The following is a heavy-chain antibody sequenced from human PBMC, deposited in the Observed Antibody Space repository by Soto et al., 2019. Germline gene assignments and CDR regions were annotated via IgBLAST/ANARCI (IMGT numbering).Heavy chain of an antibody. V-gene: IGHV3-30*03. D-gene: IGHD3-10*01. J-gene: IGHJ4*02. Sequence: QIQLVESGGDVVQPGRSLRLSCAASGFNFGFFGMHWVRQAPGKGLEWVAFISGDGINTHYADSVRGRFTLSRDNSKKTMYLQMDTLREDDTALYYCARGNLSFDFDSWGQGTLVTVSS. CDR1: GFNFGFFG. CDR3: ARGNLSFDFDS. CDR2: ISGDGINT.